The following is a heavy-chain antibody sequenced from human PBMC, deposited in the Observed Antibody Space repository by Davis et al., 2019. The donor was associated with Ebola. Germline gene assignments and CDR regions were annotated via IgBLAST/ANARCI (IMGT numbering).Heavy chain of an antibody. CDR1: GGTFSSYA. J-gene: IGHJ5*02. CDR3: ARVRTGYYYDSSDSPSWFDP. V-gene: IGHV1-69*13. Sequence: SVKVSCKVSGGTFSSYAVSWVRQAPGQGLEWMGEIIPIFGTANYAQKFQGRVTITADESTKTVYMEVSSLTSEDTAVYYCARVRTGYYYDSSDSPSWFDPWGRGTLVTVSS. D-gene: IGHD3-22*01. CDR2: IIPIFGTA.